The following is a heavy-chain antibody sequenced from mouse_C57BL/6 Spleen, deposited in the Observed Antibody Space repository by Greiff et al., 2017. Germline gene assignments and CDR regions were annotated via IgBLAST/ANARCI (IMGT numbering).Heavy chain of an antibody. CDR3: ARKDEPYGSRGYWYFDV. CDR2: IDPSDSYT. J-gene: IGHJ1*03. V-gene: IGHV1-50*01. Sequence: QVQLQQPGAELVKPGASVKLSCKASGYTFTSYWMQWVKQRPGQGLEWIGEIDPSDSYTNYNQKFKGKATLTVDTSSSTAYMQLSSLTSEDSAVYYCARKDEPYGSRGYWYFDVWGTGTTVTVSS. D-gene: IGHD1-1*01. CDR1: GYTFTSYW.